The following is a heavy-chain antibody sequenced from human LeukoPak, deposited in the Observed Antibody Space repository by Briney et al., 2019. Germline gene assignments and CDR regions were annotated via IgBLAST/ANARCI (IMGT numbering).Heavy chain of an antibody. CDR2: INPSGGST. V-gene: IGHV1-46*01. CDR3: ARDRYYDSSGYLAGFDP. J-gene: IGHJ5*02. D-gene: IGHD3-22*01. Sequence: ASVKVSCKSSGYTFTGYYMHWVRQAPGQGLEWMGIINPSGGSTSYAQKFQGRVTMTRDMSTSTVYMELSSLRSEDTAVYYCARDRYYDSSGYLAGFDPWGQGTLVTVSS. CDR1: GYTFTGYY.